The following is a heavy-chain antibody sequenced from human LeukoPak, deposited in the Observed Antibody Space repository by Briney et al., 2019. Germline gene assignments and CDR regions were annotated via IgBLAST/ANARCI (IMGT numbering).Heavy chain of an antibody. D-gene: IGHD1-14*01. CDR2: SYSDSNT. CDR1: GFTVSNNY. Sequence: GGSLRLSCTASGFTVSNNYMSWVRQAPGKGLEWVSISYSDSNTNYADSVKGRFTISRDTSQNTLSLQMDSLRAEDTAVYYCVRKNRDFNAAFDIWGQGTVVTVSS. V-gene: IGHV3-53*01. CDR3: VRKNRDFNAAFDI. J-gene: IGHJ3*02.